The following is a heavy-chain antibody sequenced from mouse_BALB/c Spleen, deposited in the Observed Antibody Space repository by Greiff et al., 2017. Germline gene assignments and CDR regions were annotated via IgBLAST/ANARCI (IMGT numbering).Heavy chain of an antibody. CDR1: GFSLTSYG. V-gene: IGHV2-9*02. D-gene: IGHD1-1*01. CDR2: IWAGGST. J-gene: IGHJ1*01. CDR3: ARGGGSSYGWYFDV. Sequence: VHLVESGPGLVAPSQSLSITCTVSGFSLTSYGVHWVRQPPGKGLEWLGVIWAGGSTNYNSALMSRLSISKDNSKSQVFLKMNSLQTDDTAMYYCARGGGSSYGWYFDVWGAGTTVTVSS.